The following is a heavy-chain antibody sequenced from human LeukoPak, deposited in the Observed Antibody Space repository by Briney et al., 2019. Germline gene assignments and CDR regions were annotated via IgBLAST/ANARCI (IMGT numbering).Heavy chain of an antibody. CDR3: ARVGFEGSGWYFAAFDI. CDR1: GDSISGSSYY. D-gene: IGHD6-19*01. V-gene: IGHV4-39*07. CDR2: IYYSGST. J-gene: IGHJ3*02. Sequence: PSETLSLTCTVSGDSISGSSYYWGWIRQPPGKGLEWIGSIYYSGSTYYNPSLKSRVTISVDTSKNQFSLKLSSVTAADTAVYYCARVGFEGSGWYFAAFDIWGQGTMVTVSS.